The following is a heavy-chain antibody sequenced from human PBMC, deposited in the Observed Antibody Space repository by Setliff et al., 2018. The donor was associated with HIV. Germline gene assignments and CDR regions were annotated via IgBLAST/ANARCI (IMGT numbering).Heavy chain of an antibody. CDR3: ARSPGDYLFDY. J-gene: IGHJ4*02. D-gene: IGHD4-17*01. CDR1: GYTVTELS. Sequence: ASVKVSCKVSGYTVTELSINWVRQAPGKGPEWMGGFDPEDGETIYAQKFQGRVTMSEDTSTDTAYMELSSLRSEDTAVYYCARSPGDYLFDYWGQGTLVTVSS. CDR2: FDPEDGET. V-gene: IGHV1-24*01.